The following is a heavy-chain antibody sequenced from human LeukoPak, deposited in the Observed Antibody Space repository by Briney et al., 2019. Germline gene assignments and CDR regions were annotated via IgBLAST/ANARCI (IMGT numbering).Heavy chain of an antibody. D-gene: IGHD1-26*01. V-gene: IGHV4-59*01. CDR3: ATYIVGATNAAFDI. J-gene: IGHJ3*02. CDR1: GGSINSDY. Sequence: PSETLSLTCTVSGGSINSDYWSWIRQPPGKGLEWIGYIYYSGSTKYNPSLKSRVTISLDTSKNHSSLKLSSVTAADTAVYYCATYIVGATNAAFDIWGQGTVVSVSS. CDR2: IYYSGST.